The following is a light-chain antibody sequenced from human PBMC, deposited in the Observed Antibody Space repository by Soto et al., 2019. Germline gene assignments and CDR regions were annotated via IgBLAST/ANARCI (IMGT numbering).Light chain of an antibody. J-gene: IGKJ1*01. CDR2: KAS. CDR3: QQYGSSSPWT. CDR1: QSISSR. Sequence: DIQMTQSPSTLSASVGDRVTITCRASQSISSRLAWYQQKPGKAPKLLSYKASSLETGVPSRFSGSGSGTEFTLIISSLQPDDFASYYCQQYGSSSPWTFGQGTKVEIK. V-gene: IGKV1-5*03.